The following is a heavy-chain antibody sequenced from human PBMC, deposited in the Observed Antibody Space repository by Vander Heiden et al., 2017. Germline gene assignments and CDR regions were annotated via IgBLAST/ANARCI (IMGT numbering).Heavy chain of an antibody. CDR1: GFSLSTSGVG. J-gene: IGHJ5*02. CDR3: AHKLCTSTSCYTGWFDP. D-gene: IGHD2-2*02. CDR2: IYWNDDK. V-gene: IGHV2-5*01. Sequence: QITLKESGPTLVKPTQTLTLTCTFSGFSLSTSGVGVGWIRQPPRKALEWLALIYWNDDKRYSPSLKSRLTITKDTSKNQVVLTMTNMDPVDTATYYCAHKLCTSTSCYTGWFDPWCQGTLVTVSS.